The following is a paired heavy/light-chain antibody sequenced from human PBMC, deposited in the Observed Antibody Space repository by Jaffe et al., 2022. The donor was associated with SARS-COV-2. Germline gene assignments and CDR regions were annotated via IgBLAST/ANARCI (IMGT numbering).Heavy chain of an antibody. CDR1: GYTFTSYG. V-gene: IGHV1-18*01. CDR2: ISAYNGNT. D-gene: IGHD3-22*01. Sequence: QVQLVQSGAEVKKPGASVKVSCKASGYTFTSYGISWVRQAPGQGLEWMGWISAYNGNTNYAQKLQGRVTMTTDTSTSTAYMELRSLRSDDTAVYYCARSALPTYDSSGYYSASFGFDWFDPWGQGTLVTVSS. CDR3: ARSALPTYDSSGYYSASFGFDWFDP. J-gene: IGHJ5*02.
Light chain of an antibody. CDR1: QSVSSY. CDR2: DAS. V-gene: IGKV3-11*01. J-gene: IGKJ2*01. CDR3: QQRSNWPT. Sequence: EIVLTQSPATLSLSPGERATLSCRASQSVSSYLAWYQQKPGQAPRLLIYDASNRATGIPARFSGSGSGTDFTLTISSLEPEDFAVYYCQQRSNWPTFGQGTKLEIK.